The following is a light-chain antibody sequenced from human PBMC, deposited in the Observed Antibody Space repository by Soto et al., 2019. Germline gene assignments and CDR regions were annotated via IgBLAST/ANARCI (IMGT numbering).Light chain of an antibody. V-gene: IGKV2-24*01. CDR1: QSLVHSNGDTY. J-gene: IGKJ2*01. Sequence: DFVLTQTPLSSPVTLGQPASISCRCSQSLVHSNGDTYLNWLHQRPGQPPRLLIYKISNRFAGVPDRFNGSGSGTDFILRISRVEAEDVGVYYCMQAAHFPRTFGQGTKLEIK. CDR3: MQAAHFPRT. CDR2: KIS.